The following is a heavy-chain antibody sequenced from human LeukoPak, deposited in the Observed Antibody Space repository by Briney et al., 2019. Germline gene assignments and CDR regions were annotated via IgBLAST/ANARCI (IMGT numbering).Heavy chain of an antibody. J-gene: IGHJ6*03. Sequence: ASVKVSCKVSGYTLTELSMHWVRQAPGKGLEWMGGFDPEDGETIYAQKFQGRVTMTEDTSTDTAYMELSSLRSEDTAVYYCARDRGREMATIDPYYYYYMDVWGKGTTVTVSS. CDR3: ARDRGREMATIDPYYYYYMDV. CDR2: FDPEDGET. D-gene: IGHD5-24*01. CDR1: GYTLTELS. V-gene: IGHV1-24*01.